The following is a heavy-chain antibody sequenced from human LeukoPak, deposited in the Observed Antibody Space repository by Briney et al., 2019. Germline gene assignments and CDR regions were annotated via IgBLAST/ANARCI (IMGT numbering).Heavy chain of an antibody. CDR3: ASERVGATSPVDY. Sequence: GGSLRLSCAASGFTFSSYSMNWVRQAPGKGLEWVSSISSSSSYIYYADSVKGRFTISRDNAKNSLYLQMNSLRAEDTAVYYCASERVGATSPVDYWGQGTLVTVSS. J-gene: IGHJ4*02. D-gene: IGHD1-26*01. V-gene: IGHV3-21*01. CDR1: GFTFSSYS. CDR2: ISSSSSYI.